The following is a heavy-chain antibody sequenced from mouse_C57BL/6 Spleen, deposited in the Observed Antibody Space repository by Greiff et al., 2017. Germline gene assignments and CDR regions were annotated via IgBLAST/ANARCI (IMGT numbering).Heavy chain of an antibody. Sequence: QVTLKESGPGILQSSQTLSLTCSFSGFSLSTSGMGVSWIRQPSGKGLEWLAHIYWDDDKRYNPSLKSRLTISKDTSRNQVFLKITSVDTADTATYYCARRDDWTGTVFDYWGQGTTLTVSS. CDR1: GFSLSTSGMG. CDR2: IYWDDDK. D-gene: IGHD4-1*01. V-gene: IGHV8-12*01. J-gene: IGHJ2*01. CDR3: ARRDDWTGTVFDY.